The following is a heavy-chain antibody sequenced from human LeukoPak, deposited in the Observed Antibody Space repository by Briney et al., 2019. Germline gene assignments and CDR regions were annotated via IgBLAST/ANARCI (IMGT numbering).Heavy chain of an antibody. CDR1: GYSFTCYW. J-gene: IGHJ3*02. CDR3: ARQNPDIVVVVAATPGAFDI. V-gene: IGHV5-51*01. D-gene: IGHD2-15*01. CDR2: IYPGDSDT. Sequence: GESLKISCKGSGYSFTCYWIGWVRQMPGKGLEWMGIIYPGDSDTRYSPSFQGQVTISADKSISTAYLQWSSLKASDTAMYYCARQNPDIVVVVAATPGAFDIWGQGTMVTVSS.